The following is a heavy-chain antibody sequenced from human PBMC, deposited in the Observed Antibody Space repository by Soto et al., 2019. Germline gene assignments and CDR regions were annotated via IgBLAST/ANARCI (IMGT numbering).Heavy chain of an antibody. V-gene: IGHV3-30*18. CDR1: GFTFSSYG. J-gene: IGHJ6*02. CDR3: AKDRRALGSGSDYYDLDV. D-gene: IGHD3-10*01. Sequence: QVQLVESGGGVVQPGRSLRLSCAASGFTFSSYGIHWVRQAPGKGLEWVAVISYDGSNKYYADSVKGRFTISRDNSKNTLYLQMNSLRAEDTAVYYCAKDRRALGSGSDYYDLDVWGLGTTVTVSS. CDR2: ISYDGSNK.